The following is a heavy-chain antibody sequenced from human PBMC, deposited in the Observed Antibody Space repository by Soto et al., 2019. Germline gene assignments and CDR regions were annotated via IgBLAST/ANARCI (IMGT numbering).Heavy chain of an antibody. CDR3: AKDGDIAAAAYYFDY. Sequence: WGSLRLSCSASGFTFSSYGMHWVRHTPGKGLEWVALISYDGNDKHYADSVKGRFTISRDNSKNTLYMQMNGLRAEDTAVYFCAKDGDIAAAAYYFDYWGQGTLVTVSS. CDR1: GFTFSSYG. D-gene: IGHD6-13*01. J-gene: IGHJ4*02. V-gene: IGHV3-30*18. CDR2: ISYDGNDK.